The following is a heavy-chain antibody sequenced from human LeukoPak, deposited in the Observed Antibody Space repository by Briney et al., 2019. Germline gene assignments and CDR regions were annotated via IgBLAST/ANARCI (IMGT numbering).Heavy chain of an antibody. CDR2: INPNIGGT. D-gene: IGHD6-13*01. CDR1: GYTFTCYS. J-gene: IGHJ4*02. V-gene: IGHV1-2*02. CDR3: ARAKAAAAGTMGY. Sequence: ASVKVSCKASGYTFTCYSIHWVGQAPGQGIEWRGWINPNIGGTNYAKNFHGRVSMTRDTSISTDYMDLSRLRSDDTAVYYCARAKAAAAGTMGYWGQGTLVTVSS.